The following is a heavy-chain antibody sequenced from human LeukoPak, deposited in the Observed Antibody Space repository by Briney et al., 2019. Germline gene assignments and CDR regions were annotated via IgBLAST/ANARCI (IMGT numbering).Heavy chain of an antibody. CDR2: ISGSGSTI. CDR3: ARGGGDYEDPFDI. D-gene: IGHD4-17*01. Sequence: GGSLRLSCAASGFTFSSYEMNWVRQAPGQGLEWVSYISGSGSTIYYADSVKGRFTISRDNAKNSLYLQMNSLRAEDTAVYYCARGGGDYEDPFDIWGQGTMVTVSS. V-gene: IGHV3-48*03. CDR1: GFTFSSYE. J-gene: IGHJ3*02.